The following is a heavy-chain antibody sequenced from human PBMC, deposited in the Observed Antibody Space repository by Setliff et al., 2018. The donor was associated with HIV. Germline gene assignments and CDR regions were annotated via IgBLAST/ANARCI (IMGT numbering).Heavy chain of an antibody. D-gene: IGHD3-10*01. CDR1: GFTFSSYT. Sequence: PGGSLRLSCAISGFTFSSYTMHWVRQAPGKGLEWVSSISSSYNSIYYTDSVKGRFTISSDNAKNSLYLQMNSLRLEDTAVYYCARGQIGYGDYDLLWFGERGFDYWGQGTLVTVSS. CDR3: ARGQIGYGDYDLLWFGERGFDY. V-gene: IGHV3-21*01. J-gene: IGHJ4*02. CDR2: ISSSYNSI.